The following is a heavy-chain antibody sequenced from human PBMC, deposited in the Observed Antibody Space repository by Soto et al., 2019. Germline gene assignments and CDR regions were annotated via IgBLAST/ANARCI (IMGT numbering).Heavy chain of an antibody. Sequence: SETLSLTCTVSGGSISSGGYYWSWIRQHPGKGLEWIGYIYYSGSTYYNPSLKSRVTISVDTSKNQFSLKLSSVTAAGTAVYYCARYCSSTSCYTGYGMDVWGQGTTVTVS. CDR2: IYYSGST. V-gene: IGHV4-31*03. CDR1: GGSISSGGYY. CDR3: ARYCSSTSCYTGYGMDV. J-gene: IGHJ6*02. D-gene: IGHD2-2*02.